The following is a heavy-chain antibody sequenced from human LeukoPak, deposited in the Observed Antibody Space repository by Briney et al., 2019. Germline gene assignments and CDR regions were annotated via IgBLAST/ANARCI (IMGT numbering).Heavy chain of an antibody. CDR3: AREQEWELLGEAFDI. Sequence: GASVKVSCKASGGTFSSYAISWVRQAPGQGLEWMGGIIPIFGTANYAQKFQGRVTITADESTSTAYMELSSLRSEDTAVYYCAREQEWELLGEAFDIWGQGTMVTVSS. D-gene: IGHD1-26*01. CDR1: GGTFSSYA. J-gene: IGHJ3*02. CDR2: IIPIFGTA. V-gene: IGHV1-69*13.